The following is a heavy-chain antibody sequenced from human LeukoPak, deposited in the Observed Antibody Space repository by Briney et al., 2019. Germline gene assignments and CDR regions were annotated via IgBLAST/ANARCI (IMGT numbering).Heavy chain of an antibody. J-gene: IGHJ6*02. D-gene: IGHD1-26*01. V-gene: IGHV3-30*02. CDR2: IRYDGSNK. CDR1: GFTFSSYG. Sequence: PGGSLRLSCAASGFTFSSYGMHWVRQAPGKGLEWVAFIRYDGSNKYYADSVKGRFTISRDNSKNTLYLQMNSLRAEDTAVYYCAKGDRAYRDYYYYGMDVWGQGTTVTVSS. CDR3: AKGDRAYRDYYYYGMDV.